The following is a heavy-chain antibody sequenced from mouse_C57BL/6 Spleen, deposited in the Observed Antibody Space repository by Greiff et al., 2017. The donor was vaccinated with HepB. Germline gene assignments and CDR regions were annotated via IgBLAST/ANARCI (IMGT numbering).Heavy chain of an antibody. D-gene: IGHD2-3*01. J-gene: IGHJ2*01. Sequence: EVQRVESEGGLVQPGRSMKLSCTASGFTFSDYYMAWVRQVPEKGLEWVANINYDGSSTYYLDSLKSRFIISRDNAKNILYLQMSSLKSEDSAVYYCASEGPSIYDGYYPYYWGQGTTLTVSS. CDR1: GFTFSDYY. V-gene: IGHV5-16*02. CDR3: ASEGPSIYDGYYPYY. CDR2: INYDGSST.